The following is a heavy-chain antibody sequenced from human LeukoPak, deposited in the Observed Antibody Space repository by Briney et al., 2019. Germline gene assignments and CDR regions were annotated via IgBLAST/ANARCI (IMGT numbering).Heavy chain of an antibody. D-gene: IGHD5-18*01. J-gene: IGHJ4*02. CDR2: IYYSGST. Sequence: SETLSLTCTVSGGSINSYYWSWIRQPPGKGLEWIGCIYYSGSTNYNPSLKSRVTISVDTSKNQFSLKLSSVTAADTAVYYCARSHVDTAMVRYYFDYWGQGTLVTVSS. CDR3: ARSHVDTAMVRYYFDY. V-gene: IGHV4-59*01. CDR1: GGSINSYY.